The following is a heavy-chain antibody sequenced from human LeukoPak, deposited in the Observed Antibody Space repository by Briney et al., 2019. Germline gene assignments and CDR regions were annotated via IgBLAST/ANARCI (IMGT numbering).Heavy chain of an antibody. CDR3: AKGPNYYDSSGYFDY. CDR1: GFTFNSYA. J-gene: IGHJ4*02. CDR2: ISGSGGST. V-gene: IGHV3-23*01. Sequence: PGGSLRLSCVGSGFTFNSYAMSWVRQAPGKGLEWVSAISGSGGSTYYADSVKGRFTISRDNSKNTLYLQMNSLRAEDTAVYYCAKGPNYYDSSGYFDYWGQGTLVTVSS. D-gene: IGHD3-22*01.